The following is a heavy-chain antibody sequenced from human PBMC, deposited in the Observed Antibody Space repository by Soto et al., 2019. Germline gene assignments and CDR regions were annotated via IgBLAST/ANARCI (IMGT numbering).Heavy chain of an antibody. CDR3: ARDRGYTYGFDF. CDR2: ISSSSSTI. J-gene: IGHJ4*02. V-gene: IGHV3-48*02. D-gene: IGHD5-18*01. CDR1: GLTFTSYS. Sequence: EVQLVESGGGLVQPGGSLRLSCAASGLTFTSYSMNWVRQAPGKGLEWVSFISSSSSTIYYADSVKGRCTISRDNAKKSLYLQMNSLRDEDTAVYYCARDRGYTYGFDFWGQGALVTVSS.